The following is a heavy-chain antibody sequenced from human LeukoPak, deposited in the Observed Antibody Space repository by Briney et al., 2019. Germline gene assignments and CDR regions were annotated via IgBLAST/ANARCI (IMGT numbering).Heavy chain of an antibody. CDR2: IDKGPNT. V-gene: IGHV3-13*01. D-gene: IGHD6-13*01. CDR1: GFTFNSYD. J-gene: IGHJ4*02. CDR3: AAYSSSWRWAPFDY. Sequence: AGGSLRLSCAASGFTFNSYDMYWVRQVIGKGLEWVSAIDKGPNTYYADSVKGRFTISRDNSKNTLYLQMNSLRAEDTAVYYCAAYSSSWRWAPFDYWGQGTLVTVSS.